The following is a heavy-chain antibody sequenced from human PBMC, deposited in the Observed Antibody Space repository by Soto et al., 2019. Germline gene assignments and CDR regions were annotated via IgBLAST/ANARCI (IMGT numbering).Heavy chain of an antibody. V-gene: IGHV4-39*01. D-gene: IGHD6-6*01. Sequence: SETLSLTCTVSGGSISSSSYYWGWIRQPPGKGLEWIGSIYYSGSTYYNPSLKSRFTISVDTSKNQFSLKLSSVTAADTAVYYCATYEYSSSPFDYWGQGTLVTVSS. CDR2: IYYSGST. J-gene: IGHJ4*02. CDR3: ATYEYSSSPFDY. CDR1: GGSISSSSYY.